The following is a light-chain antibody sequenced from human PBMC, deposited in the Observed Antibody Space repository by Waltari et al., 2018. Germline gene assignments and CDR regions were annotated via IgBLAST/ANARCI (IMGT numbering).Light chain of an antibody. CDR1: NSNIGNNS. V-gene: IGLV1-44*01. CDR3: ASWDDSLQGWV. CDR2: VNQ. J-gene: IGLJ3*02. Sequence: SVLTQPPSTSGTPGQRVTISCSGSNSNIGNNSVDWFQQFPGTAPKVLISVNQQRPSAVPDRFSGSKSGTSASLAISGLQSEDEADYYCASWDDSLQGWVFGGGTKLTVL.